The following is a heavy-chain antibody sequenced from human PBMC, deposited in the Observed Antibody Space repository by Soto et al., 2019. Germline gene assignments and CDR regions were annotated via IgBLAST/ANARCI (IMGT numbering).Heavy chain of an antibody. V-gene: IGHV4-31*03. CDR2: IYYSGSI. Sequence: VHLQESGPGLVKPSQTLSLSCTVSGGSISSGGYYWRWLRQHPGRGLEWIGYIYYSGSIYYKPCLKSRVTISVDTSKNQFSLDLSSVNAADTAVYYCARVGYCSGGSCYGYYYYYGMDVWGQGTTVTVSS. J-gene: IGHJ6*02. CDR1: GGSISSGGYY. CDR3: ARVGYCSGGSCYGYYYYYGMDV. D-gene: IGHD2-15*01.